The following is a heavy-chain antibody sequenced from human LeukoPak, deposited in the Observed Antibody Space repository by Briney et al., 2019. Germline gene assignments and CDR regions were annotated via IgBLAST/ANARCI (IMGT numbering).Heavy chain of an antibody. Sequence: SETLSLTCAVYGGSFSGYYWSWLRQPPGKGLEWIGEINHSGSTNYNPSLKSRVTISVDTSKNQFSLKLSSVTAADTAVYYCARPIRFRYYYYGMDVWGQGTTVTVSS. CDR1: GGSFSGYY. V-gene: IGHV4-34*01. J-gene: IGHJ6*02. D-gene: IGHD4-17*01. CDR3: ARPIRFRYYYYGMDV. CDR2: INHSGST.